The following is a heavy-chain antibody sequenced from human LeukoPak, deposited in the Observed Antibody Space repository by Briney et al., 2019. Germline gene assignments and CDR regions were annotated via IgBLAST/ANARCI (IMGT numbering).Heavy chain of an antibody. CDR2: IHGSGGSS. J-gene: IGHJ4*02. CDR3: AYGSGSFDY. CDR1: GFTFSSYA. V-gene: IGHV3-23*01. Sequence: GGSLRLSCAASGFTFSSYAMSWVRQAPGKGLEWVSAIHGSGGSSYYADSVKGRFTISRDNSKNTLYLQMNSLRAEDTALYYCAYGSGSFDYWGQGTLVTVSS. D-gene: IGHD3-10*01.